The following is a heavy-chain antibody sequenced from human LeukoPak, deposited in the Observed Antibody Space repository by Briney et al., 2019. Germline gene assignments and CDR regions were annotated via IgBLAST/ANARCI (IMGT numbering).Heavy chain of an antibody. D-gene: IGHD3-3*01. CDR3: ARCGRIFDPTYAFDI. Sequence: PSETLSLTCTVSGGSISSSSYYWGWIRQPPGKGLEWIGSIYYSGSTYYNPSLKSRVTISVDTSKNQFSLKLSSVTAADTAVYYCARCGRIFDPTYAFDIWGQGTMVTVSS. J-gene: IGHJ3*02. CDR2: IYYSGST. CDR1: GGSISSSSYY. V-gene: IGHV4-39*01.